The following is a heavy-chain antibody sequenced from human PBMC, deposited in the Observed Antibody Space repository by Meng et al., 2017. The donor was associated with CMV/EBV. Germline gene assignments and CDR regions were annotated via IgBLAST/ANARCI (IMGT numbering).Heavy chain of an antibody. D-gene: IGHD7-27*01. V-gene: IGHV4-59*05. CDR2: IYYSGST. Sequence: GSLRLSCAASGFTFSDYYMNWVRQAPGKGLEWIGSIYYSGSTYYNPSLKSRVTISVDTSKNQFSLKLSSVTAADTAVYYCARGTANWGLYFDYWGQGTLVTV. CDR1: GFTFSDYY. CDR3: ARGTANWGLYFDY. J-gene: IGHJ4*02.